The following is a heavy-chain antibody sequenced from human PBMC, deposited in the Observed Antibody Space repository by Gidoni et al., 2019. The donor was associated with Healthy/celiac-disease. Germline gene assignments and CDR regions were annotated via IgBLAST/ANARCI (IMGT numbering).Heavy chain of an antibody. J-gene: IGHJ4*02. CDR1: GGSISSYY. CDR2: IYYSGST. CDR3: ARYDWNYPGYFDY. V-gene: IGHV4-59*01. D-gene: IGHD1-7*01. Sequence: QVQLQESGPGLVKPSETLSLTCTVPGGSISSYYWSWIRQPPGKGLEWIGYIYYSGSTNYNPSLKSRVTISVDTSKNQFSLKLSSVTAADTAVYYCARYDWNYPGYFDYWGQGTLVTVSS.